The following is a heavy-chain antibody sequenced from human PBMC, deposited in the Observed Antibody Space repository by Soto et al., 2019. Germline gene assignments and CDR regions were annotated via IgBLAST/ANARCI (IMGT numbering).Heavy chain of an antibody. CDR2: ISSSSSYI. J-gene: IGHJ4*02. D-gene: IGHD6-19*01. V-gene: IGHV3-21*01. CDR1: GFTFSSYS. CDR3: ARTYSSGDY. Sequence: EVQLVESGGGLVKPGGSLRLSCAASGFTFSSYSMNWVRQAPGKGLEWVSSISSSSSYIYYADSVKGRFTISRDNAKNSLYLQLNSLRAEDTAVYYCARTYSSGDYWGQGTLVTVSS.